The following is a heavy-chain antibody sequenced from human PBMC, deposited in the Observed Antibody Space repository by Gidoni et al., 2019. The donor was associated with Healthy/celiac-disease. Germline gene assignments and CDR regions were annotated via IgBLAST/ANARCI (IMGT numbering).Heavy chain of an antibody. CDR2: ISWDGGST. CDR1: GFTFDDYT. CDR3: AKDMGEGFGMDV. V-gene: IGHV3-43*01. Sequence: EVQLVESGGVVVQPGGSLRLSCGAPGFTFDDYTMYWVRQAPGKGLEWVSRISWDGGSTYYADSVKGRFTISRDNSKNSLYLQMNSLRTEDTALYYCAKDMGEGFGMDVWGQGTTVTVSS. D-gene: IGHD2-21*01. J-gene: IGHJ6*02.